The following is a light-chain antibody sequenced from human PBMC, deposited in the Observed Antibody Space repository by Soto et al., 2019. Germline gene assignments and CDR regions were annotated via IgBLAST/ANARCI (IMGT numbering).Light chain of an antibody. CDR3: SSYTSSATLV. CDR2: EDT. V-gene: IGLV2-14*01. CDR1: SSDVGYYNY. Sequence: QSALTQPASVSGSPGQSITISCTGTSSDVGYYNYVSWYQQHPGKAPKLTIFEDTNRPSGVSNRFSASKSGNTASLTISGLQAEDEADYYCSSYTSSATLVFGGGTKVTVL. J-gene: IGLJ3*02.